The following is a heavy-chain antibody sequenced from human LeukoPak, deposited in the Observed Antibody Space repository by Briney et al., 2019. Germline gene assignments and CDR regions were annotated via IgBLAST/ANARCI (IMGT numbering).Heavy chain of an antibody. J-gene: IGHJ4*02. D-gene: IGHD4-17*01. CDR3: ARDLVYLIDEDYG. Sequence: SETLSLTCSVSGGSFNSYYWSWIRQPAGKGLEWIGRIHTSGSTDYTPSLQSRVTISIDTSKRQFYLNLSSVTAADTAVYYCARDLVYLIDEDYGWGQGTLVTVPS. V-gene: IGHV4-4*07. CDR1: GGSFNSYY. CDR2: IHTSGST.